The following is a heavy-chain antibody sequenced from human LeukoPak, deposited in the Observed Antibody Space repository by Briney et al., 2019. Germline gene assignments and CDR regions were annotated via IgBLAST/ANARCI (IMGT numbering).Heavy chain of an antibody. CDR3: ATALAIAAAGPYFDY. D-gene: IGHD6-13*01. CDR1: GYTLTELS. J-gene: IGHJ4*02. CDR2: FDPEDGET. V-gene: IGHV1-24*01. Sequence: ASVKVSCKVSGYTLTELSMHWVRQAPGKGLEWMGGFDPEDGETIYAQKFQGRVTMTEDTSTDTAYMELSSLRSEDTAVYYCATALAIAAAGPYFDYWGQGTLVTVSS.